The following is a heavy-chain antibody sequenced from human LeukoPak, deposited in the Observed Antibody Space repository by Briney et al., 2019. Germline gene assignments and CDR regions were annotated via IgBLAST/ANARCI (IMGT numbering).Heavy chain of an antibody. D-gene: IGHD3-22*01. V-gene: IGHV1-2*02. J-gene: IGHJ4*02. CDR3: ARELQWQDSSGSGY. CDR2: INPNSGGT. Sequence: ASVKVSCKASGYTFIGYYLHWVRQAPGQGLEWMGWINPNSGGTNYAQKFQGRVTMTRDTSISTAYMELSRLRSDDTAVYHCARELQWQDSSGSGYWGQGTLVTVSS. CDR1: GYTFIGYY.